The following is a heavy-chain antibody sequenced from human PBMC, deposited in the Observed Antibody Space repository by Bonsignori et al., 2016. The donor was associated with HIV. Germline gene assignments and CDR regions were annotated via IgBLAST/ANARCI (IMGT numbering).Heavy chain of an antibody. CDR1: GGSFSDYY. V-gene: IGHV4-34*01. CDR3: ARSNVTMIEEGGGYGMDV. J-gene: IGHJ6*01. Sequence: QVQLQQWGAGLLKPSETLSLTCAVSGGSFSDYYWSWIRQSPGQGLEWIGQINHSGGTNYNPVLMSRVIISVDPPKNQFSLKLTSVTAADTAIYYCARSNVTMIEEGGGYGMDVVGPKGPQSPSPQ. D-gene: IGHD3-22*01. CDR2: INHSGGT.